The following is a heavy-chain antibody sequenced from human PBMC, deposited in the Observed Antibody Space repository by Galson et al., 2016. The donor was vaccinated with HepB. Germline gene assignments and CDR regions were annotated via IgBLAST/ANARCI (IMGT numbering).Heavy chain of an antibody. CDR2: IYRSGTA. CDR3: AGGKLATGWGY. CDR1: GGSIITNRW. Sequence: SETLSLTCAVSGGSIITNRWWNWVRQAPGKGLEWIGEIYRSGTANYNPSLKSRFVISLDKSKNQFSLTVNSVTAADTAVYYCAGGKLATGWGYWGQGTLVIVSS. J-gene: IGHJ4*02. V-gene: IGHV4-4*02. D-gene: IGHD4-23*01.